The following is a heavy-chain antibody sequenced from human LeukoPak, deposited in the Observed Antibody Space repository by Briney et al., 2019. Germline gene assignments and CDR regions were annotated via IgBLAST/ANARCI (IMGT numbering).Heavy chain of an antibody. CDR3: ARGAYYYDSSGYYYYYYYMDV. D-gene: IGHD3-22*01. Sequence: GGSLRLSCAASGFTVSSNYMSWVRQAPGKGLEWVSVIYSGGSTYYADSVKGRFTISRDNSKNTLYLQMNSLRAEDTAVYYCARGAYYYDSSGYYYYYYYMDVWGKGTTVTVSS. V-gene: IGHV3-53*01. CDR2: IYSGGST. J-gene: IGHJ6*03. CDR1: GFTVSSNY.